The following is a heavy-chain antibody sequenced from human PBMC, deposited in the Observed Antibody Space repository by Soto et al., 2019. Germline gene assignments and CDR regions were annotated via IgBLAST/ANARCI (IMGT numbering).Heavy chain of an antibody. CDR1: GGSISSGGYY. CDR2: IYYSGST. V-gene: IGHV4-61*08. J-gene: IGHJ4*02. CDR3: AKDRYYDFWSGPDD. Sequence: PSETLSLTCTVSGGSISSGGYYWSWIRQHPGKGLEWIGYIYYSGSTYYNPSLKSRVTISVDTSKNQFSLKLSSVTAADTAVYYCAKDRYYDFWSGPDDWGQGTLVTVSS. D-gene: IGHD3-3*01.